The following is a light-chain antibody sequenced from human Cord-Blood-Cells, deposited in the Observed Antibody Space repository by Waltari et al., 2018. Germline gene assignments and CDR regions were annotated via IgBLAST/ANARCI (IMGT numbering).Light chain of an antibody. CDR1: SSDVGSYTL. CDR3: CSYAGSSTYV. CDR2: EGS. V-gene: IGLV2-23*01. J-gene: IGLJ1*01. Sequence: QSALTQPASVSGSPGQSITISCTGTSSDVGSYTLASWYQQPPGKAPKLMIYEGSKRPSGVSNRFSGSKSGNTASLTISGLQAEDEADYYCCSYAGSSTYVFGTGTKVTVL.